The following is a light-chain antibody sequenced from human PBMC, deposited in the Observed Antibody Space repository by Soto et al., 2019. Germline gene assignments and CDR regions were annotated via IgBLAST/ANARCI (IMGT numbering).Light chain of an antibody. Sequence: DIVMTQSPDSPAVSLGERATINCKSSQSILYSSNNKEKLAWYQQKPGQPPNLLIYWASTRESGVPDRFSGSGSGTDFTLTISSLQAEDVAVYYCQQYYSTPITFGQGTRLEIK. CDR3: QQYYSTPIT. J-gene: IGKJ5*01. CDR2: WAS. CDR1: QSILYSSNNKEK. V-gene: IGKV4-1*01.